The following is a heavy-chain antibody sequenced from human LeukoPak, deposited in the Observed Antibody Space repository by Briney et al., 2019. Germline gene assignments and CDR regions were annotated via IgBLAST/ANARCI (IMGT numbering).Heavy chain of an antibody. CDR1: GYTFITYY. CDR3: AKADGWPLDY. Sequence: GASVKVSCEASGYTFITYYMHWVRQAPGQGLEWMGIINPSGGNTSYAQKFQGRLTMTRDTSTSTVYMELSSLRSEDTAVYYCAKADGWPLDYWGQGTLVTVSS. D-gene: IGHD5-24*01. V-gene: IGHV1-46*01. CDR2: INPSGGNT. J-gene: IGHJ4*02.